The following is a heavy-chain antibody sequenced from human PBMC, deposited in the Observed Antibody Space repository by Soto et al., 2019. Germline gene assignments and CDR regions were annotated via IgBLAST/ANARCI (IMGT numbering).Heavy chain of an antibody. J-gene: IGHJ6*03. CDR1: GGSISSYY. D-gene: IGHD6-6*01. V-gene: IGHV4-59*01. Sequence: SETLSLTCTVSGGSISSYYWSWIRQPPGKGLEWIGYIYYSGSTNYNPSLKSRVTISVDTSKNQFSLKLSSVTAADTAVYYCAREGSSSPELYYYYYMDVWGKGTTVTVSS. CDR3: AREGSSSPELYYYYYMDV. CDR2: IYYSGST.